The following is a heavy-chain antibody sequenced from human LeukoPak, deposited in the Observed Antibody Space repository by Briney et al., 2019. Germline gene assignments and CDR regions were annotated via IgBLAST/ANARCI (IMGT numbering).Heavy chain of an antibody. Sequence: GGSLRLSCAASGFTVSSKYMTWVRQAPGKGLEWVSVIYSGGPTYYADSVKGRVTISRDNSENTVYLQMSSLRVEDTAMYYCARRGDGGRAFDIWGQGTMVTASS. J-gene: IGHJ3*02. D-gene: IGHD2-21*02. CDR1: GFTVSSKY. V-gene: IGHV3-66*01. CDR3: ARRGDGGRAFDI. CDR2: IYSGGPT.